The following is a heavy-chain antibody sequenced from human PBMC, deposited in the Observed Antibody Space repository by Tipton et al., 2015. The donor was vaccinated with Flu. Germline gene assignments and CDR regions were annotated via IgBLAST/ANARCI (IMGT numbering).Heavy chain of an antibody. CDR1: GFTFSSYE. V-gene: IGHV3-48*03. CDR3: ARDREPCSGGSCSPHYGMDV. J-gene: IGHJ6*02. D-gene: IGHD2-15*01. CDR2: ISSSGSTI. Sequence: VQLVQSGGGLVQPGGSLRLSCAASGFTFSSYEMNWVRQAPGKGLEWVSYISSSGSTIYYAVSVKGRFTISRDNAKNSLYLQMNSLRAEDTAVYYCARDREPCSGGSCSPHYGMDVWGQGTTVTVSS.